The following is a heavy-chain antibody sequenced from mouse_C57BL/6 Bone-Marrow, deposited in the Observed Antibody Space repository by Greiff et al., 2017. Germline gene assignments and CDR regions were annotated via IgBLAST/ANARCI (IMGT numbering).Heavy chain of an antibody. CDR1: GFNIKDDY. D-gene: IGHD2-4*01. Sequence: VQLQQSGAELVRPGASVKLSCTASGFNIKDDYMHWVKQRPEQGLEWIGWIDPENGDTEYASKFQGKATITDDTSSNTASLQLSSLTSEDTAVYYCTTPIYYDYDRDYWGQGTTLTVSS. CDR3: TTPIYYDYDRDY. CDR2: IDPENGDT. J-gene: IGHJ2*01. V-gene: IGHV14-4*01.